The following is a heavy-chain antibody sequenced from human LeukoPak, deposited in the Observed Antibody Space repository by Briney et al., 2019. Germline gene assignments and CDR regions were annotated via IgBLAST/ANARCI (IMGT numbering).Heavy chain of an antibody. CDR1: GYTFTGYY. V-gene: IGHV1-2*02. J-gene: IGHJ6*02. Sequence: GASVKVSCKASGYTFTGYYMHWVRQAPGQGLEWMGWINPNSGGTNYAQKFQGRVTMTRDTSISTAYMELSRLRSDDTAVYYCARALTGDYDILTGYYIDGMDVWGQGTTVTVSS. CDR3: ARALTGDYDILTGYYIDGMDV. D-gene: IGHD3-9*01. CDR2: INPNSGGT.